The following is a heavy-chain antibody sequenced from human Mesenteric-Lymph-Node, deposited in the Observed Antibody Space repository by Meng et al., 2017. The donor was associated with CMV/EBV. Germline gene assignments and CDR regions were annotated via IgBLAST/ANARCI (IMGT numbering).Heavy chain of an antibody. Sequence: SGYTFTSYARNWVRPAPGQGLEWMGWINTNTGNPTYAQGFTGRFVFSLDTSVSTAYLQISSLKAEDTAVYYCARGGYYGSGSYIDYWGQGTLVTVSS. CDR2: INTNTGNP. J-gene: IGHJ4*02. D-gene: IGHD3-10*01. V-gene: IGHV7-4-1*02. CDR3: ARGGYYGSGSYIDY. CDR1: GYTFTSYA.